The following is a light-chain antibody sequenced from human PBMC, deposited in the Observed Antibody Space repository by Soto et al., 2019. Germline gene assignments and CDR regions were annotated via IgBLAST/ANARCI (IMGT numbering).Light chain of an antibody. Sequence: EIVLTQSPGTLSLSPGEKVTLTCRASQAVTDYYFAWYQQKPGQAPKLLIFGTFNRATGIPDRFSASGSETDFTLPISTLEPEDFAVYYCQQYGTPPYTFGLGTKLEIK. CDR3: QQYGTPPYT. J-gene: IGKJ2*01. CDR2: GTF. CDR1: QAVTDYY. V-gene: IGKV3-20*01.